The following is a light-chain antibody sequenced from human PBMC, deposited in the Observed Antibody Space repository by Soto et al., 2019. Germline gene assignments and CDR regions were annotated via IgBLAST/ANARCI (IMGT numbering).Light chain of an antibody. Sequence: QSALTQPASVSGSPGRSITISCTGTSSDVGGFDYVSWYQQHPGEAPKLMISEVNNRPSGVSSRFSGSKSANTASLTISGLQAEDEAYYYCASYASSTAVVFGGGTKLTVL. V-gene: IGLV2-14*01. CDR2: EVN. J-gene: IGLJ2*01. CDR1: SSDVGGFDY. CDR3: ASYASSTAVV.